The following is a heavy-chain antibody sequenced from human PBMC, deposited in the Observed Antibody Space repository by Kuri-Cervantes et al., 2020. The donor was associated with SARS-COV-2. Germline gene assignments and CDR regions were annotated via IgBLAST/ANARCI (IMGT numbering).Heavy chain of an antibody. D-gene: IGHD6-19*01. CDR3: GRDSSYSSGWYPGEF. CDR2: IWYDGSNK. Sequence: LSLTCAASGFTFSSYGMHWVRQAPGKGLEWVAAIWYDGSNKNYVDSVKGRFIISRDNSKKTLYLQMNSLRAEDTAVYYRGRDSSYSSGWYPGEFWGQGTLVTVSS. V-gene: IGHV3-33*01. CDR1: GFTFSSYG. J-gene: IGHJ4*02.